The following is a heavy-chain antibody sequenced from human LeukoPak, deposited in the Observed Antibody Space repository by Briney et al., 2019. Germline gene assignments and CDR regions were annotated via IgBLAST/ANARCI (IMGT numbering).Heavy chain of an antibody. Sequence: GGSLRLSCTTSGFIFSSSWMSWVRQAQGKGLEWVANIKPDGSDQYYVDSVKGRFTISRDNAKSSLYLQMTSLRAEGTAVYFCAREEIWGQGTLVTVSS. CDR2: IKPDGSDQ. J-gene: IGHJ4*02. D-gene: IGHD5-24*01. CDR1: GFIFSSSW. V-gene: IGHV3-7*01. CDR3: AREEI.